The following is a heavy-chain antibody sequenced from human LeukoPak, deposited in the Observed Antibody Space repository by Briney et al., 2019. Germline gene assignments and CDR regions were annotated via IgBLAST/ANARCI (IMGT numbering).Heavy chain of an antibody. D-gene: IGHD2-15*01. V-gene: IGHV4-38-2*02. CDR3: ARHRRIRYYYYMDV. J-gene: IGHJ6*03. Sequence: SETLSLTCTVSGYSISSGYYWGWIRQPPGKGLEWIGSIYHSGSTYYNPSLKSRVTISVDTSKNQFSLKLSSVTAADTAVYYCARHRRIRYYYYMDVWGKGTTVTISS. CDR1: GYSISSGYY. CDR2: IYHSGST.